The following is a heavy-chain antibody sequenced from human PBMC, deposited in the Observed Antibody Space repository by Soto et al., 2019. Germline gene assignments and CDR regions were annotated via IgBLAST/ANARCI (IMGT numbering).Heavy chain of an antibody. CDR2: IYYSGST. CDR1: GGSISSGDYY. D-gene: IGHD3-10*01. Sequence: QVQLQESGPGLVKPSQTLSLTCTVSGGSISSGDYYWSWIRQPPGKGLEWIGYIYYSGSTYYNPSLKRRFTISVDTSKNQFSLKLSSVTAADTAVYYCARVGGFGATTIAYWGQGTLVTVSS. V-gene: IGHV4-30-4*01. CDR3: ARVGGFGATTIAY. J-gene: IGHJ4*02.